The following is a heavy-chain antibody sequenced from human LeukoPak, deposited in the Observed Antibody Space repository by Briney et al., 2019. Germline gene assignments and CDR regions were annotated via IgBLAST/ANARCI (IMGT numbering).Heavy chain of an antibody. CDR2: ISSSGSTI. J-gene: IGHJ4*02. CDR3: ARDGPDGDCSGGSCQNYFDY. V-gene: IGHV3-11*04. CDR1: GFTFSDYY. D-gene: IGHD2-15*01. Sequence: GGSLRLSCAASGFTFSDYYMSWIRQAPGKGLEWVSYISSSGSTIYYADSVKGRFTISRDNAKNSLYLQMNSLRAEDTAVYYCARDGPDGDCSGGSCQNYFDYWGQGTLVTVSS.